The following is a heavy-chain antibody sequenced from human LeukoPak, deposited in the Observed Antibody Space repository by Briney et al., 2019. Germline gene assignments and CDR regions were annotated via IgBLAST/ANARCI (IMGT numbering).Heavy chain of an antibody. CDR1: GFTFSNAW. J-gene: IGHJ4*02. D-gene: IGHD1-7*01. CDR3: ARDMNYNLDY. V-gene: IGHV3-74*01. Sequence: GGSLRLSCAASGFTFSNAWMSWVRQAPGKGLEWVSRIDIDGNTNYADPVKGRFTISRDNAKNTVYLQMNSLRADDTAVYYCARDMNYNLDYWGQGNLVTISP. CDR2: IDIDGNT.